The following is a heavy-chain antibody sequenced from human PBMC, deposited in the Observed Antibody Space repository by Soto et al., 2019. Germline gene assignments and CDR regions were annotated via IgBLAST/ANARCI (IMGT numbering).Heavy chain of an antibody. CDR2: INAGNGNT. CDR3: ARDKITGILDY. Sequence: ASVKVSCKASGYTFTSNDMHWVRQPPGQRLEWMGWINAGNGNTKYSQKFQGRVTITRDTSASTAYMELSSLRSEDTAVYYGARDKITGILDYWGQGTLVTVSS. V-gene: IGHV1-3*01. CDR1: GYTFTSND. J-gene: IGHJ4*02. D-gene: IGHD1-20*01.